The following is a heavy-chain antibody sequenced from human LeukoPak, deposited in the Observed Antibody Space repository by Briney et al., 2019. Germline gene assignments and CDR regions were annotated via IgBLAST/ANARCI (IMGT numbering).Heavy chain of an antibody. CDR1: GFTVSSNY. CDR3: AKVDTATYGMDV. J-gene: IGHJ6*02. CDR2: ISYDGSNK. D-gene: IGHD5-18*01. Sequence: PGGSLRLSCAASGFTVSSNYMSWVRQAPGKGLEWVAVISYDGSNKYYADSVKGQFTISRDNSKNTLYLQMNSLRAEDTAVYYCAKVDTATYGMDVWGQGTTVTVSS. V-gene: IGHV3-30*18.